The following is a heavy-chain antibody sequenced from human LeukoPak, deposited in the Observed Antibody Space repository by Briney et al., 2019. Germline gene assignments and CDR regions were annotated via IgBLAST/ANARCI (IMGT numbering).Heavy chain of an antibody. D-gene: IGHD1-26*01. J-gene: IGHJ4*02. Sequence: GGSLRLSCAASGFTFSSYAMSWVRQAPGKGLEWVANIKQDGNEKYYVDSVKGRFSISRDNAKNSVYLQMNSLRAEDTAVYYCARLMGERSLFDYWGQGVLVTVSS. CDR2: IKQDGNEK. V-gene: IGHV3-7*02. CDR3: ARLMGERSLFDY. CDR1: GFTFSSYA.